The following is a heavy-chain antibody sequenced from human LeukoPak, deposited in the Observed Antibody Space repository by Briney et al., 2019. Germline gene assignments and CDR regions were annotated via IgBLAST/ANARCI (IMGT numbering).Heavy chain of an antibody. CDR3: ARGGGVPYYYYMDV. CDR2: IYTSGST. V-gene: IGHV4-61*02. J-gene: IGHJ6*03. Sequence: SETLSLTCTVSGGSISSGSYYWSWIRQPAGKGLEWIGRIYTSGSTNYNPSLESRVTISVDTSKNQFSLKLSSVTAADTAVYYCARGGGVPYYYYMDVWGKGTTVTISS. CDR1: GGSISSGSYY. D-gene: IGHD3-16*01.